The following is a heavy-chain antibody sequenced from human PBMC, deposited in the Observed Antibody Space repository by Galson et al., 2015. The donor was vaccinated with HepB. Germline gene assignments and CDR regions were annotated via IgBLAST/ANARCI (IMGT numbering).Heavy chain of an antibody. V-gene: IGHV1-69*13. D-gene: IGHD3-10*01. Sequence: SVKVSCKASGGTFSSYAISWVRQAPGQGLEWMGGIIPIFGTANYAQKFQGGVTITADESTSTAYMELSSLRSEDTAVYYCARVEDYYGSGSYTGRNWFDPWGQGTLVTVSS. CDR2: IIPIFGTA. CDR1: GGTFSSYA. CDR3: ARVEDYYGSGSYTGRNWFDP. J-gene: IGHJ5*02.